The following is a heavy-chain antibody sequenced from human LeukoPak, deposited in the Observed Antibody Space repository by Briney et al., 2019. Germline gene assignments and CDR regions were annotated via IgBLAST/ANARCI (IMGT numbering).Heavy chain of an antibody. V-gene: IGHV3-43*01. D-gene: IGHD2-15*01. CDR3: AKKSSIGYYFDY. Sequence: GGSLRLSCTASGFTFDDYTMHWVRQAPGKGLEWVSLISWDGGSTYYADSVKGRFTISRDNSKNSLYLQMNSLRTEDTALYYCAKKSSIGYYFDYWGQGTLVTVSS. CDR1: GFTFDDYT. CDR2: ISWDGGST. J-gene: IGHJ4*02.